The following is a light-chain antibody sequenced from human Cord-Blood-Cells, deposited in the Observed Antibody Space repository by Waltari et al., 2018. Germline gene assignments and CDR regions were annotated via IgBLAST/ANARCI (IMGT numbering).Light chain of an antibody. V-gene: IGLV2-8*01. CDR2: EVS. CDR1: SSDVGGYNY. CDR3: RSYAGSNKWV. Sequence: QSALTQPPSASGSPGQSVTISSTGTSSDVGGYNYVTWYQQHPGKAPKLMIYEVSKRPSGVPDRFSGSKSGNTASLTVSGLQAEDEADYYCRSYAGSNKWVFGGGTKLTVL. J-gene: IGLJ3*02.